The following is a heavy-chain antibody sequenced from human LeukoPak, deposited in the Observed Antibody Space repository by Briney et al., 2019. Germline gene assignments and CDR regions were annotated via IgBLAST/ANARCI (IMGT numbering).Heavy chain of an antibody. CDR1: GYTYTMYD. Sequence: ASVKASCKASGYTYTMYDVNWVRQATGQGLEYMGWMNPDSGATGNTQKFLDRVTMTRYTSINTTYMELRGLRSEDTAIYYCARPRSSWYSDSFDIWGQGTVVTVSS. CDR3: ARPRSSWYSDSFDI. D-gene: IGHD6-19*01. CDR2: MNPDSGAT. J-gene: IGHJ3*02. V-gene: IGHV1-8*01.